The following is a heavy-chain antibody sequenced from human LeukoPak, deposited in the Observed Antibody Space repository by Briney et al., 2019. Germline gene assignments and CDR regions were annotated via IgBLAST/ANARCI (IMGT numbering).Heavy chain of an antibody. J-gene: IGHJ4*02. CDR1: GFTFSDFW. V-gene: IGHV3-74*01. CDR3: AREGEDGYVDY. D-gene: IGHD2-15*01. CDR2: INSGGSVT. Sequence: GGSLRLSCAASGFTFSDFWMRWVRQAPGKGLVWVSRINSGGSVTNYADSVKGRFTISRDNSRNTLYLQMNSLRAEDTAVYYCAREGEDGYVDYWGQGTLVTVSS.